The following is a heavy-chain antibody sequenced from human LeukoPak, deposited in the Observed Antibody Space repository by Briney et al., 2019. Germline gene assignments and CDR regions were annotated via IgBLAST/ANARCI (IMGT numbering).Heavy chain of an antibody. V-gene: IGHV3-23*01. D-gene: IGHD5-18*01. CDR1: GFTFSSCA. CDR2: ISGNGGDT. Sequence: GGSLRLSCAASGFTFSSCAMSWVRQAPGKGLEWVSAISGNGGDTYYADSVKGRFTISRDNAKNSLSLQMNSLRAEDTAVYYCARASGDIVETATMGSYWGQGTLVTVSS. CDR3: ARASGDIVETATMGSY. J-gene: IGHJ4*02.